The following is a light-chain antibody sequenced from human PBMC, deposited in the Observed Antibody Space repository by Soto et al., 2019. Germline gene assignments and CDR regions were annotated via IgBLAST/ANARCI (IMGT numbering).Light chain of an antibody. V-gene: IGLV2-14*03. CDR3: SSYTPSSTYV. CDR2: AVS. Sequence: QSALTQPASVSGSPGQSITISCTGTSSDVGNYNYVSWYQQYPGKAPKLMIYAVSRRPSGVSNRFSGSKSGTTASLTISGLQAEDDADYYCSSYTPSSTYVFGTGTKLTVL. CDR1: SSDVGNYNY. J-gene: IGLJ1*01.